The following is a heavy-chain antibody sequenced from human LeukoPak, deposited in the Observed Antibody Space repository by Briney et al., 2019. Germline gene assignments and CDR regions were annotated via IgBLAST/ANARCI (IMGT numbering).Heavy chain of an antibody. CDR2: FHSGGDP. CDR3: ARFTSSWHP. Sequence: GGSLRLSCAASGFTVSGDNMSWVRQSPAKGLEWVATFHSGGDPDYADSVKGRFTISRDDSKNMVYLQMNNLRVEDTALYYCARFTSSWHPWGQGTPVTVSS. J-gene: IGHJ1*01. D-gene: IGHD6-13*01. V-gene: IGHV3-66*01. CDR1: GFTVSGDN.